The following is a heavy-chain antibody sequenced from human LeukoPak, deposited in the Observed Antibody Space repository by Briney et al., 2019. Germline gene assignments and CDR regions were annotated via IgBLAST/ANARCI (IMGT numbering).Heavy chain of an antibody. J-gene: IGHJ6*02. CDR1: GFTFSSYG. D-gene: IGHD3-10*01. Sequence: GRSLRLSCAASGFTFSSYGMHWVRQAPGKGLEWVAVIWYDGSNKYYADSVKGRFTISRDNSKNTLYLQMNSLRAEDTAVYYCARNHYYGSGSYYKFPRYYYGMDVWGQGTTVTVSS. CDR2: IWYDGSNK. CDR3: ARNHYYGSGSYYKFPRYYYGMDV. V-gene: IGHV3-33*01.